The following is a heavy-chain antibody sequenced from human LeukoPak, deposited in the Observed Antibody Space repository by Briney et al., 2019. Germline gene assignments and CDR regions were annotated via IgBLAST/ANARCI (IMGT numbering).Heavy chain of an antibody. CDR1: EFSVGSNY. J-gene: IGHJ4*02. CDR2: IYSGGST. D-gene: IGHD3-16*01. V-gene: IGHV3-66*01. Sequence: GGSLRLSCAASEFSVGSNYMTWVRQAPGKGLVWVSLIYSGGSTYYADSVKGRFTISRDNSKNTLYLQMNSLRAEDTAVYYCAKSPGGRHHNWGQGTLVTVSS. CDR3: AKSPGGRHHN.